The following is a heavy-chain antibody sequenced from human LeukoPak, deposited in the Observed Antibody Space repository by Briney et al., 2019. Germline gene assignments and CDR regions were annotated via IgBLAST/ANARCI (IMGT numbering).Heavy chain of an antibody. D-gene: IGHD3-9*01. J-gene: IGHJ5*02. CDR2: INHSGST. CDR3: ARGRRKTYYDILTGLGGVPNWFDP. V-gene: IGHV4-34*01. Sequence: PGGSLRLSCAASGFTFSNAWMNWVRQAPGKGLEWIGEINHSGSTNYNPSLKSRVTISVDTSKNQFSLKLSSVTAADTAVYYCARGRRKTYYDILTGLGGVPNWFDPWGQGTLVTVSS. CDR1: GFTFSNAW.